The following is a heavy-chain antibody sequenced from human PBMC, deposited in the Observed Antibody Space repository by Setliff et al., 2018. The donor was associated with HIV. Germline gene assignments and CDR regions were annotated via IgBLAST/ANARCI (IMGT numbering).Heavy chain of an antibody. CDR3: ARSVPRYCSGGSCYPPLFDY. D-gene: IGHD2-15*01. J-gene: IGHJ4*02. Sequence: KPSETLSLTCTVSSDSIRFYYWTWIRQPPGKGLEWIGSIYYSGSTYYNPSLKSRVTISVDTSKNQFSLKLSSVTAADTAVYYCARSVPRYCSGGSCYPPLFDYWGQGTLVTVSS. CDR2: IYYSGST. CDR1: SDSIRFYY. V-gene: IGHV4-59*05.